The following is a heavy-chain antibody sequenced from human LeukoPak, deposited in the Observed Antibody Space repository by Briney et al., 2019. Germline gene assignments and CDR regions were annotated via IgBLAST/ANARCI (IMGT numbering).Heavy chain of an antibody. Sequence: PGGSLRLSCAASVYTFISYCMRCVRQAPGKGLEWVANIKQDGSEKYYVDSVKGRFTISIDNAKNSLYLQMLSLRAEDTAVYYCARTYYGTRSLNHYYYYYNDVGGKGTTVTVSS. D-gene: IGHD3-10*01. V-gene: IGHV3-7*01. J-gene: IGHJ6*03. CDR2: IKQDGSEK. CDR1: VYTFISYC. CDR3: ARTYYGTRSLNHYYYYYNDV.